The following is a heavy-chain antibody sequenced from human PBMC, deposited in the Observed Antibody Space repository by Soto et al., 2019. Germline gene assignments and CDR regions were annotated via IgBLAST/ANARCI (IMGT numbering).Heavy chain of an antibody. Sequence: SETLSLTCTVSGGSISSSSYFWGWIRQPPGRGLEWIGSIYYSGSTYYNPSLKSRVTVSVDTSKNQFSLKLSSVTAADTGVYYCASSSPFHYWGPGILVTVSP. CDR1: GGSISSSSYF. D-gene: IGHD6-6*01. CDR3: ASSSPFHY. V-gene: IGHV4-39*01. CDR2: IYYSGST. J-gene: IGHJ4*02.